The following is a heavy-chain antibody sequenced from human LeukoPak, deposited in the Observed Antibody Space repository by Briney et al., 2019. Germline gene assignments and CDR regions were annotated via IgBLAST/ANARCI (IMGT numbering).Heavy chain of an antibody. Sequence: SETLSLTCTVSGGSISSSSYCWSWIRQPPGKGLEWIGYIYYSGSTNYNPSLKSRVTISVDTSKNQFSLKLSSVTAADTAVYYCARRHYGDYDYWGQGTLVTVSS. V-gene: IGHV4-61*05. J-gene: IGHJ4*02. CDR1: GGSISSSSYC. D-gene: IGHD4-17*01. CDR2: IYYSGST. CDR3: ARRHYGDYDY.